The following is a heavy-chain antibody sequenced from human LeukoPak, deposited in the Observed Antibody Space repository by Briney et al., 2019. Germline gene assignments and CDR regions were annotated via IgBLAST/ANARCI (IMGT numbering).Heavy chain of an antibody. CDR1: GGTFTSYT. CDR3: ARDHEMGGMDV. D-gene: IGHD5-24*01. J-gene: IGHJ6*02. CDR2: SIPILGIA. Sequence: GASVKVSCKASGGTFTSYTISWVRQAPGQGREGMGRSIPILGIANNAQKFQGRVTITADKSTSTAYMEVSSLRSEDTAVYYCARDHEMGGMDVWGQGTTVTVSS. V-gene: IGHV1-69*04.